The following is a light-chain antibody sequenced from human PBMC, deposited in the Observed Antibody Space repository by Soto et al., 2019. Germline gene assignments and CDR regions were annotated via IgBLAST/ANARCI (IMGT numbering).Light chain of an antibody. CDR3: QQYYTTPWT. CDR2: WAS. V-gene: IGKV4-1*01. CDR1: QIVFYSPNNKDY. Sequence: DIVMTQSPDSLAVSLGERATINCKSIQIVFYSPNNKDYLAWFQQKPGQPPKLLIYWASTRQSGVPDRFSGSGSGTDFTPTISRLQPEDVAVYYCQQYYTTPWTFGHGTKV. J-gene: IGKJ1*01.